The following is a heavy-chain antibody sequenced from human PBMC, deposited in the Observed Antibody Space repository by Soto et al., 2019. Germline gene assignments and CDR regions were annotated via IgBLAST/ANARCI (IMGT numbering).Heavy chain of an antibody. J-gene: IGHJ4*02. V-gene: IGHV3-15*01. CDR1: GFPFSNAW. CDR3: TTVVEMATPADY. Sequence: EVQLVESGGGLVKPGGSLRLSCAASGFPFSNAWLSWVRQAQGKGREWVGRIKSKTDGGTTDYAAPVKGRFTISRDDSKNTLYLQMNSLKTEDTAVYYCTTVVEMATPADYWGQGTLVTVSS. D-gene: IGHD5-12*01. CDR2: IKSKTDGGTT.